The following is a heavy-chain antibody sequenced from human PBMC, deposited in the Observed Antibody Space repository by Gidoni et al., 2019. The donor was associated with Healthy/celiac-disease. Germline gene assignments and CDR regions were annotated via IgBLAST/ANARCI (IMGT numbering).Heavy chain of an antibody. CDR2: INHSGST. D-gene: IGHD6-6*01. V-gene: IGHV4-34*01. CDR1: GGSFSGYY. J-gene: IGHJ4*02. CDR3: ARDFPSIAARLHYFDY. Sequence: QVQLQQWGAGLLKPSETLSLTCAGYGGSFSGYYWSWIRQPPGKGLEWIGEINHSGSTNYNPSLKSRVTISVDTSKNQFSLKLSSVTAADTAVYYCARDFPSIAARLHYFDYWGQGTLVTVSS.